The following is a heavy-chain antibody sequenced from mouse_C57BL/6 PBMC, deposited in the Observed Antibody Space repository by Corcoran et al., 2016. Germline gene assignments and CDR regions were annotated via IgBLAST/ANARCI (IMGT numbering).Heavy chain of an antibody. CDR1: GYAFSSYW. V-gene: IGHV1-80*01. J-gene: IGHJ2*01. D-gene: IGHD2-1*01. CDR2: IYPGDGDT. CDR3: ARGDLLWPYYFDY. Sequence: QVQLQQSGAELVKPGASVKISYKASGYAFSSYWMNWVKQRPGKGLEWIGKIYPGDGDTNYNGKFKGKATLTADKSSSTAYMQLSSLTSEDSAVYFCARGDLLWPYYFDYWGQGTTLTVSS.